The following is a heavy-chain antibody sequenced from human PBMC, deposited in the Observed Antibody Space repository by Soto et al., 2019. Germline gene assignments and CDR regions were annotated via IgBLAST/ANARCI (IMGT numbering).Heavy chain of an antibody. V-gene: IGHV6-1*01. CDR1: GDSVSSNSAA. D-gene: IGHD6-13*01. J-gene: IGHJ6*02. Sequence: PSQTLSLTCAISGDSVSSNSAAWNWIRQSPSRGLEWLGRTYYRSKWYNDYAVSVESRITINPDTSKNQFSLQLNSVTPEDTAVYYCARDGRVAAAVFYYYYGMDVWGQGTTVTVSS. CDR2: TYYRSKWYN. CDR3: ARDGRVAAAVFYYYYGMDV.